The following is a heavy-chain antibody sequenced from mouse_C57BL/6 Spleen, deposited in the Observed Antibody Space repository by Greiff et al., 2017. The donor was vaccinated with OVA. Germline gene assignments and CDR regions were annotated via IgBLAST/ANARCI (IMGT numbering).Heavy chain of an antibody. J-gene: IGHJ2*01. CDR2: IRNKANGYTT. Sequence: EVKLVESGGGLVQPGGSLSLSCAASGFTFTDYYMSWVRQPPGKALEWLGFIRNKANGYTTEYSASVKGRFTISRDNSQSILYLQMNARRAEDSATYYCARYYYGSSYLDYWGQGTTLTVSS. D-gene: IGHD1-1*01. CDR3: ARYYYGSSYLDY. CDR1: GFTFTDYY. V-gene: IGHV7-3*01.